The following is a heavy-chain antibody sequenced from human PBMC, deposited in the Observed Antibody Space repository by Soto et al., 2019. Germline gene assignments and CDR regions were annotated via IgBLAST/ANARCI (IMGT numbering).Heavy chain of an antibody. CDR3: ARGGSGWPNWFDP. V-gene: IGHV4-59*01. D-gene: IGHD6-19*01. Sequence: ETLSLTCTVSGGSISSYYWSWIRQPPGEGLEWIGYIYYSGSTNYNPSLKSRVTISVDTSRNQFSLKLTSVTAADTAVYYCARGGSGWPNWFDPWGQGTLVTVSS. J-gene: IGHJ5*02. CDR2: IYYSGST. CDR1: GGSISSYY.